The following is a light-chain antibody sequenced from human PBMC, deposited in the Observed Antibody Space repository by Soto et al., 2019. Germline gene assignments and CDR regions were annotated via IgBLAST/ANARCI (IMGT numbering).Light chain of an antibody. V-gene: IGLV2-14*03. CDR3: ASYTTSSTYV. J-gene: IGLJ1*01. CDR1: SSDVGAFNY. CDR2: DVS. Sequence: QSALTQPASVSGSPGQSIAFSCTGTSSDVGAFNYVSWYQQHPGKAPKFMIFDVSSRPSGVSDRFSGSKSGNTASLTISGLQTEDEADYYCASYTTSSTYVFGTGTKVTVL.